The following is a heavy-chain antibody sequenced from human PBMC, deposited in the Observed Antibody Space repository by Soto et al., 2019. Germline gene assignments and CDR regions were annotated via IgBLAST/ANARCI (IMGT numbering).Heavy chain of an antibody. J-gene: IGHJ4*02. CDR2: IIPIFDIT. CDR3: ARSLLGDYYDSDGLDN. V-gene: IGHV1-69*02. D-gene: IGHD3-22*01. CDR1: GGPYSKYS. Sequence: QVQLVQSGTEVKKPGSSVTVSCKASGGPYSKYSISWVRQAPGQGLEWMGRIIPIFDITNYAQKFQGRVTITAHXXTXTVYMDLSSLRSEDTAVYYCARSLLGDYYDSDGLDNWGQGTLVTVSS.